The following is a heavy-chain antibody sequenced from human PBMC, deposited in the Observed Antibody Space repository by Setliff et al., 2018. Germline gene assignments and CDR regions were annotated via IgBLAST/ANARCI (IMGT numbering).Heavy chain of an antibody. Sequence: TLSLTCSVSGDSINSGTYYWSWFRQSAGKGLEWIGRIYTGGSTNYNPSLKSRVTISLDTSKNHFSLTLTSVTAADTAVYYCARAKGYCSSTSCRIYYLDYWGQGTLVTVSS. D-gene: IGHD2-2*01. V-gene: IGHV4-61*02. CDR1: GDSINSGTYY. CDR3: ARAKGYCSSTSCRIYYLDY. CDR2: IYTGGST. J-gene: IGHJ4*02.